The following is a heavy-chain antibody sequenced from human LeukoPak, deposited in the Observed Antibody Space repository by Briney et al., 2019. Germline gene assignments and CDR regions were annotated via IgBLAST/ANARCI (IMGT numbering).Heavy chain of an antibody. CDR2: FDPEDGET. CDR3: ARGGAGTYYKRDGWFDP. D-gene: IGHD3-10*01. CDR1: GYTLTELS. Sequence: GASVKVSCKVFGYTLTELSMHWVRQAPGKGLEWMGGFDPEDGETIYAQKFQGRVTMTRDNSISTAYMELNSLTSEDTAVYYCARGGAGTYYKRDGWFDPWGQGTVVTVSS. V-gene: IGHV1-24*01. J-gene: IGHJ5*02.